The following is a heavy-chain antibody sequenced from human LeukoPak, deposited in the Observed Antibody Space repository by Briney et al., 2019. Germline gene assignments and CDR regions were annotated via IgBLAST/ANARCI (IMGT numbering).Heavy chain of an antibody. Sequence: HPGGSLRLSCAASGFTVSGNYITWVRQAPGKGLEWVSVIYANGNTYYADSMQGRLTISRDKSKNTVFLQMNSLRAEDTAMYYCARVGEGELGNWFDPWGQGTLVTVSS. CDR1: GFTVSGNY. D-gene: IGHD3-10*01. J-gene: IGHJ5*02. V-gene: IGHV3-53*01. CDR2: IYANGNT. CDR3: ARVGEGELGNWFDP.